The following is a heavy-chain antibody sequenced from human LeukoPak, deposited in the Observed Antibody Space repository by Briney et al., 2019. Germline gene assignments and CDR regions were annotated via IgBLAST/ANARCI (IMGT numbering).Heavy chain of an antibody. CDR1: GFTFSSYA. Sequence: GSLRLSCAASGFTFSSYAMSWVRQAPGKGLEWVSAISGSGGSTYYADSVKGRFTISRDNSKNTLYLQMNSLRAEDTAVYYCAKQTYYYDSSGYYYGDYFDYWGQGTLVTVSS. D-gene: IGHD3-22*01. CDR2: ISGSGGST. J-gene: IGHJ4*02. CDR3: AKQTYYYDSSGYYYGDYFDY. V-gene: IGHV3-23*01.